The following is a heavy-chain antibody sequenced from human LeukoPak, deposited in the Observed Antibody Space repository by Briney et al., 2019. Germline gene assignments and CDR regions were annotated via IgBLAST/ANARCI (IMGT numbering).Heavy chain of an antibody. J-gene: IGHJ4*02. V-gene: IGHV3-7*01. CDR2: IKQDGSEK. CDR3: ARGDQITMVRGVTPFDY. D-gene: IGHD3-10*01. CDR1: GLTFSSYW. Sequence: GGSLRLSCAASGLTFSSYWMSWVRQAPGKGREWVANIKQDGSEKSSVDTVKRRFTISRDNAKNSLYLQMNSLRAEDTAVYYCARGDQITMVRGVTPFDYWGQGTLVTVSS.